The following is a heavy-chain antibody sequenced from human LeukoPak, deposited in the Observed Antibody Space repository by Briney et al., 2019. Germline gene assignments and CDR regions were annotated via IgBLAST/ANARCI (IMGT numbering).Heavy chain of an antibody. CDR2: MNPHSGDT. CDR1: GYSFSNYD. V-gene: IGHV1-8*01. D-gene: IGHD6-13*01. Sequence: ASVKVSCKASGYSFSNYDINWVRLRQATGQGPEWMGWMNPHSGDTGSPQRFRGRVSMTWDTSISTAYLELSGLTSDDTAVYYCARGPDTSSWTAEYFQRWGQGTLVTVSS. J-gene: IGHJ1*01. CDR3: ARGPDTSSWTAEYFQR.